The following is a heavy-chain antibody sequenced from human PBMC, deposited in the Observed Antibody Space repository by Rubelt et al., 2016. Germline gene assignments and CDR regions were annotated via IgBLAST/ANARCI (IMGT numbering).Heavy chain of an antibody. CDR1: GYTLTELS. J-gene: IGHJ4*02. V-gene: IGHV1-24*01. D-gene: IGHD2-15*01. CDR3: ATAAPNCGGGSCY. Sequence: QVPLVQSGAEVKKPGASVKVSCKVSGYTLTELSMPWMRQAPGKGLEWMGGFEPEDGETIYAQKFQGRVTMTEDTPTATAYMELSSRSSEDTAVYYWATAAPNCGGGSCYWGQGTLVTVSS. CDR2: FEPEDGET.